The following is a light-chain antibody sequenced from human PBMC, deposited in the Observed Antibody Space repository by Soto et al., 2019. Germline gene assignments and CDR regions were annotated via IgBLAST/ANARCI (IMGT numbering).Light chain of an antibody. J-gene: IGLJ2*01. V-gene: IGLV1-40*01. CDR3: QSYDSNLSFV. CDR1: SSNIGTGYD. Sequence: QSVLTQPPPVSGAPGQRVTISCTGSSSNIGTGYDVHWYQQLPGTAPKLLIYGNSNRPSGVPDRFSGSKSGTSASLAITGLQAEDEADYYCQSYDSNLSFVFGGGTKLTVL. CDR2: GNS.